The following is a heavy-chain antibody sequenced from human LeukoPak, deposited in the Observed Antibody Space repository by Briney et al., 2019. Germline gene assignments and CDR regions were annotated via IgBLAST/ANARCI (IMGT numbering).Heavy chain of an antibody. CDR2: ISSSSSYI. CDR1: GFTFSSYS. CDR3: ARDRRYYYDSSGYYGSLETHYFDY. D-gene: IGHD3-22*01. V-gene: IGHV3-21*01. Sequence: GGSLRLSCAASGFTFSSYSMNWVRQAPGKGLEWVSSISSSSSYIYYADSVKGRFTISRDNAKNSLYLQMNSLRAEGTAVYYCARDRRYYYDSSGYYGSLETHYFDYWGQGTLVTVSS. J-gene: IGHJ4*02.